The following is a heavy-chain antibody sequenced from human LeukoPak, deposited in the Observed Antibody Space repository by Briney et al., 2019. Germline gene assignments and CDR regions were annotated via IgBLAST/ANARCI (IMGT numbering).Heavy chain of an antibody. V-gene: IGHV4-38-2*01. J-gene: IGHJ4*02. D-gene: IGHD6-19*01. Sequence: PWETLSLTCVVSGYSISSSYYWGWIRQPPGKGLEWIESIYRSGSIYYNPSLISRVTISVDTSKNQFSLKQTSVTAADTAMYYCASAVYTSGFDSWGQGALVTVSS. CDR3: ASAVYTSGFDS. CDR1: GYSISSSYY. CDR2: IYRSGSI.